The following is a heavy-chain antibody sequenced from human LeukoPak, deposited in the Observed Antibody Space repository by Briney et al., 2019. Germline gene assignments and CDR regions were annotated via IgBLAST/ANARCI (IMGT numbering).Heavy chain of an antibody. J-gene: IGHJ3*02. CDR1: GFTFSSHL. CDR3: AKDFGYSSGWYAFDI. V-gene: IGHV3-74*01. CDR2: ISSDGTYT. Sequence: GGSLRLSCAASGFTFSSHLMHWVRQAPGKGLVWVSRISSDGTYTNYADSVRGRFTISRDNAKNSLYLQMNSLRAEDTALYYCAKDFGYSSGWYAFDIWGQGTMVTVSS. D-gene: IGHD6-19*01.